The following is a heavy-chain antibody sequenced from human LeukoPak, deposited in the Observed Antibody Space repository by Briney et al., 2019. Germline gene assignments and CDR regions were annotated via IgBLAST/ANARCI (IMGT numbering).Heavy chain of an antibody. J-gene: IGHJ5*02. CDR1: GDSISNYY. V-gene: IGHV4-59*12. CDR2: IYDSGST. D-gene: IGHD3-22*01. CDR3: ARDGYNWIDP. Sequence: SETLSLTCTVSGDSISNYYWSWIRQPPGKGLEWIGNIYDSGSTNYNPSLKSRVTISVDTSKNQFSLKLSSVTAADTAVYYCARDGYNWIDPWGQGTLVTVSS.